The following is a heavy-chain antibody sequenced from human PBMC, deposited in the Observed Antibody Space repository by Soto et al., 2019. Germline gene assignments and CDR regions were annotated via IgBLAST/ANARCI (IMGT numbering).Heavy chain of an antibody. D-gene: IGHD1-1*01. J-gene: IGHJ3*02. V-gene: IGHV4-34*01. Sequence: QVQLQQWGAGLLKPSETLSLTCAVYGGFVTSGSYYWSWIRQPPGKGLEWIGEMSHSGGTPFNPSLKSRVTISVDTSKSQFTLKMSSVTAADTALYYCARVERGTATTVVDAFDIWGPGTMVTVSS. CDR3: ARVERGTATTVVDAFDI. CDR1: GGFVTSGSYY. CDR2: MSHSGGT.